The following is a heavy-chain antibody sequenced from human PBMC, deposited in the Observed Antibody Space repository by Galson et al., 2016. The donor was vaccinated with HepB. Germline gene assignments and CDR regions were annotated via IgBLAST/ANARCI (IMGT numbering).Heavy chain of an antibody. V-gene: IGHV3-9*01. CDR2: VNYDSGII. CDR1: GFTFDDYA. J-gene: IGHJ4*02. D-gene: IGHD3-3*01. CDR3: AKGYYDFWSGYYTYFDY. Sequence: SLRLSCAASGFTFDDYAMHWVRQAPGKGLEWVSSVNYDSGIIVYADSVKGRFTISRDNAKNSLHLQMNSLRAEDTAVYYCAKGYYDFWSGYYTYFDYWGQGTLVTVSS.